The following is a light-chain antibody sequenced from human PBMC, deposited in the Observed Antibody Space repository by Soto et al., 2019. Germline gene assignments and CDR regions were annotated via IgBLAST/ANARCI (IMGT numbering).Light chain of an antibody. CDR2: GTS. V-gene: IGKV3-15*01. J-gene: IGKJ2*01. Sequence: EIVMTQSPATLSVSPGERATLSCRASQSVSSNLAWYQQKPGQAPRLLIYGTSIRATGIPARFSGSGSGTESTLTISSLQSEDFAVYYCKQYDNWPPITFGQGTKLEIK. CDR1: QSVSSN. CDR3: KQYDNWPPIT.